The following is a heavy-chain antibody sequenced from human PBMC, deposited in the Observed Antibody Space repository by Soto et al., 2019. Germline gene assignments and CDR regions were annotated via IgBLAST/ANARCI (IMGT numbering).Heavy chain of an antibody. Sequence: GYSVQVSCTASGYPFTSYGISWVRQAPGQGLEWMGWISAYNGNTNYAQKLQGRVTMTTDTSTSTAYMELRSLRSDDTAVYYCARFSSICYVPKAWKNLFDTCGQGTLVTVSS. V-gene: IGHV1-18*04. CDR1: GYPFTSYG. CDR2: ISAYNGNT. CDR3: ARFSSICYVPKAWKNLFDT. D-gene: IGHD6-19*01. J-gene: IGHJ5*02.